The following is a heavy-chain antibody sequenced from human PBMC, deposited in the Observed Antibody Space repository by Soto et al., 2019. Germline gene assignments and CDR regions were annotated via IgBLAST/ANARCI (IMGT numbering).Heavy chain of an antibody. V-gene: IGHV3-48*04. Sequence: GGSLRLSCAASGFTFSSYSMNWVRQAPGKGLEWVSYISSSGSTIYYADSVKGRFTISRDNAKNSLYLQMNSLRAEDTTVYYCARGTESYYDSSGYYYGSRYGMDVWGQGTTVTAP. CDR2: ISSSGSTI. D-gene: IGHD3-22*01. CDR1: GFTFSSYS. J-gene: IGHJ6*02. CDR3: ARGTESYYDSSGYYYGSRYGMDV.